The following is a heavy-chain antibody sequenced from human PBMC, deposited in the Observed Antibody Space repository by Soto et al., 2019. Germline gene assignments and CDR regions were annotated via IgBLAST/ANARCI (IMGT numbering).Heavy chain of an antibody. CDR1: GFTFDDHT. CDR3: ATEKNRIFEY. CDR2: ITWDGGST. J-gene: IGHJ4*02. V-gene: IGHV3-43*01. Sequence: PGWSLRLSCGGSGFTFDDHTMHWVRQVPGKGLEWVSLITWDGGSTFYADSVKGRFTISRDNSKNSLYLQMNSLRTEDTALYYCATEKNRIFEYWGEGILVTVSS.